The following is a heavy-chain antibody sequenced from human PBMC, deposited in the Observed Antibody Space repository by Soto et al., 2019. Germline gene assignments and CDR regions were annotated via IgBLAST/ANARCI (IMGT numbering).Heavy chain of an antibody. CDR2: IYPGDSDT. CDR3: ARHVGKMTTMNHRWFDP. CDR1: GYTFSSYW. V-gene: IGHV5-51*01. J-gene: IGHJ5*02. D-gene: IGHD4-17*01. Sequence: GESLKISCKASGYTFSSYWIGWLRQMPGKVLEWMGIIYPGDSDTRYSPSFQGQVTISADKSITTAYLQWSSLQASDTAIYYCARHVGKMTTMNHRWFDPWGQGTPVTVSS.